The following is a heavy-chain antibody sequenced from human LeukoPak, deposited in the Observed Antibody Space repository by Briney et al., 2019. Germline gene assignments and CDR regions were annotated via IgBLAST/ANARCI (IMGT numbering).Heavy chain of an antibody. Sequence: ASVKVSCKASGYTFTGYYMHWVRQAPGQGLEWMGWINPNSGGTNYAQKFQGRVTMTRDTSISTAYMELSRPRSDDTAVYYCARGGIAARPPKYYFDYWGQGTLVTVSS. CDR1: GYTFTGYY. D-gene: IGHD6-6*01. CDR3: ARGGIAARPPKYYFDY. V-gene: IGHV1-2*02. CDR2: INPNSGGT. J-gene: IGHJ4*02.